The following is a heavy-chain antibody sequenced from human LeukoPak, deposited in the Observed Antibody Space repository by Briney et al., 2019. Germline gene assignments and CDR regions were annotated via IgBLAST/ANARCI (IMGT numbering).Heavy chain of an antibody. Sequence: GGSLRLSCAASGFTFSSYGMHWVRQAPGKGLEWVAVISYDGSNKYYADSVKGRFTISRDNSKNTLYLQMNSLRAEDTAVYYCAKGGTYYYDSSAPADWGQGTLVTVSS. CDR2: ISYDGSNK. D-gene: IGHD3-22*01. V-gene: IGHV3-30*18. J-gene: IGHJ4*02. CDR3: AKGGTYYYDSSAPAD. CDR1: GFTFSSYG.